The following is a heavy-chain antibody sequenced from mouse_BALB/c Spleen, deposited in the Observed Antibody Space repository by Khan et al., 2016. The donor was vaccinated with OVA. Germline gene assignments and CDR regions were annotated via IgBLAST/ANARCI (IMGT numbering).Heavy chain of an antibody. CDR3: ARIDGGDFYY. J-gene: IGHJ2*01. D-gene: IGHD2-3*01. Sequence: EVKLLESGPGLVKPSQSLSLTCTVTGYSITVDYAWHWLRQFPGSKLEWMGHISYSGNTKYNPSLKSRNSSTRDTSKNQFFMQLKSVTTEDTARYYCARIDGGDFYYWGQGTTLTVSS. V-gene: IGHV3-2*02. CDR1: GYSITVDYA. CDR2: ISYSGNT.